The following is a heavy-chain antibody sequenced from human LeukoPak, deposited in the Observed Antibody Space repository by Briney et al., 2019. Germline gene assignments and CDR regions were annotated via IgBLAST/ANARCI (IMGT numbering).Heavy chain of an antibody. CDR2: ISGGSNYI. V-gene: IGHV3-21*01. CDR1: GLIFSTYS. J-gene: IGHJ1*01. Sequence: GGSLRLSCAASGLIFSTYSMNWVRQSPGKGLEWVSSISGGSNYIYYADSVKGRFTISRDNAKNSLFLQMNSLRAEDTAVYYCARDFGDSSEYFQHWGQGTLVTVSS. D-gene: IGHD6-13*01. CDR3: ARDFGDSSEYFQH.